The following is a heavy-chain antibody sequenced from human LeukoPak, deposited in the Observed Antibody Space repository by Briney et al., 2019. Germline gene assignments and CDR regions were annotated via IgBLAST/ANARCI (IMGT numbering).Heavy chain of an antibody. Sequence: SETLSLTCSVSGGSIDNYYWSWIRQSAGKGLEWIGRIYISGSINYNPSLKSRVTMSLDTSKNQFSLKLSSVTAADTAVYYCARRMSGWNDVFDNWGQGTLVTVSS. D-gene: IGHD1-1*01. CDR1: GGSIDNYY. CDR3: ARRMSGWNDVFDN. J-gene: IGHJ5*02. CDR2: IYISGSI. V-gene: IGHV4-4*07.